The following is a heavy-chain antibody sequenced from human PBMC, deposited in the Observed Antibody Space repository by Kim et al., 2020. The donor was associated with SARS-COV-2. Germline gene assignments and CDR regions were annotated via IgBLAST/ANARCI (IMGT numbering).Heavy chain of an antibody. CDR2: IYYSGST. D-gene: IGHD7-27*01. V-gene: IGHV4-39*01. J-gene: IGHJ3*02. Sequence: SETLSLTCTVSGGSISSSSYYWGWIRQPPGKGLEWIGSIYYSGSTYYNPSLKSRVTISVDTSKNQFSLKLSSVTAADTAVYYCARRGSLGIGAFDIWGQGTMVTVSS. CDR3: ARRGSLGIGAFDI. CDR1: GGSISSSSYY.